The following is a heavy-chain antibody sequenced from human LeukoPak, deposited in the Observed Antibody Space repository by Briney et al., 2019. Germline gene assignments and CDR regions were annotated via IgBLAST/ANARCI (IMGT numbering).Heavy chain of an antibody. Sequence: PSETLSLTCSVSGASISLYYWGWIRQPAGKGLEWIGRIYIAGGAYYNPSLKSRVTISVDTSKNQFSLKLSSVTAADTAVYYCVMRSGYYNGSDYWGQGTLVTVSS. D-gene: IGHD3-3*01. V-gene: IGHV4-59*05. CDR3: VMRSGYYNGSDY. CDR1: GASISLYY. CDR2: IYIAGGA. J-gene: IGHJ4*02.